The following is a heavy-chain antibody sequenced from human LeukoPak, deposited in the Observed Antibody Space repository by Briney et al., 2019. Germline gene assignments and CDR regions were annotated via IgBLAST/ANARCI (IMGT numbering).Heavy chain of an antibody. J-gene: IGHJ4*02. CDR2: ISYDGSNK. D-gene: IGHD6-13*01. Sequence: GGSLILSCAASGFTFSSYGMHWVRQAPGKGLEWVAVISYDGSNKYYADSVKGRFTISRDNSKNTLYLQMNSLRAEDTAVYYCARIGAGSSRDYWGQGTLVTVSS. V-gene: IGHV3-30*03. CDR3: ARIGAGSSRDY. CDR1: GFTFSSYG.